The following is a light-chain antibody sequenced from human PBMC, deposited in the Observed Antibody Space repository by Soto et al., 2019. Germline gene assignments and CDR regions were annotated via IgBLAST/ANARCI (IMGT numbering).Light chain of an antibody. CDR2: DAS. CDR1: QSVRSY. Sequence: EIVLTQSRATLSLSPGERGALSCRASQSVRSYLAWYQQKPGQAPRLLIYDASRRATGIPDRFSGSGSGTDFTLTISRLEPEDFAVYYCQQYGSSPETFGQGTKVDIK. V-gene: IGKV3-20*01. CDR3: QQYGSSPET. J-gene: IGKJ1*01.